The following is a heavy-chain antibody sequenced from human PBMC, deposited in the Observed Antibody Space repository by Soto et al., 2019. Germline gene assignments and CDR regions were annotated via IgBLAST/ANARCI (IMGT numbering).Heavy chain of an antibody. D-gene: IGHD6-19*01. CDR1: GFTFHIYP. V-gene: IGHV3-23*01. Sequence: PGGSLRLSCAASGFTFHIYPMTWVRQTPGKGLEWVSTISRGSDDIQYADSVKGRFTLTRDDSKKTLYLQMNGLRAEDSAVYYCARRGERWLPEEYWGQGTLVTVSS. CDR3: ARRGERWLPEEY. CDR2: ISRGSDDI. J-gene: IGHJ4*02.